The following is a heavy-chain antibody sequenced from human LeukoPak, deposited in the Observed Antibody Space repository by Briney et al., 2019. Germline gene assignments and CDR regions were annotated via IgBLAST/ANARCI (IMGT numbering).Heavy chain of an antibody. V-gene: IGHV1-69*04. CDR1: GGTFSNYA. CDR2: IIPIFDIT. Sequence: SVRVSCKACGGTFSNYAISWVRQAPGQGLEWMGRIIPIFDITGYAQKFQGRVTITADKSTGTAYMELSSLRPEDTAVYYCARGQRDCSSASCHTTPWIYWGQGTLVTVSS. D-gene: IGHD2-2*02. J-gene: IGHJ4*02. CDR3: ARGQRDCSSASCHTTPWIY.